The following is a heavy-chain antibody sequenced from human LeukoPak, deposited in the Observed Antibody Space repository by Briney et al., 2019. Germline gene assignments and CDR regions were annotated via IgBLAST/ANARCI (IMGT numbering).Heavy chain of an antibody. D-gene: IGHD3-22*01. CDR2: IYSSGST. CDR1: GASIRSGSYY. Sequence: SQTLSLTCTVSGASIRSGSYYWTWIRQPAGKGLEWIGRIYSSGSTNYNPSLKSRVTISVDTSKNQFSLKLSSVTAADTAIYYSVRATMIIIVDAFDIWGQGTMVTVSS. V-gene: IGHV4-61*02. CDR3: VRATMIIIVDAFDI. J-gene: IGHJ3*02.